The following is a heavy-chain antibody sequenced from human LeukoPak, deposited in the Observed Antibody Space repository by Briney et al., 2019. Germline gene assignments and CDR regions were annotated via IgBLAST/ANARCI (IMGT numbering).Heavy chain of an antibody. CDR1: GFTFSSHW. Sequence: GGSLRLSCAASGFTFSSHWMHWVRQAPGKGLVWVARISTDGTIISYAASVKGRFTNSRDNAKNTLYLQMNSLRAEDTAVYYCARDILVVTAHWGQGTLVTVSS. J-gene: IGHJ4*02. V-gene: IGHV3-74*01. D-gene: IGHD2-15*01. CDR2: ISTDGTII. CDR3: ARDILVVTAH.